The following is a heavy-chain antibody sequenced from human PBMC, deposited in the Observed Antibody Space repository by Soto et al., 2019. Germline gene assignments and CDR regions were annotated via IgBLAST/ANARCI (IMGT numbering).Heavy chain of an antibody. Sequence: GGSLRLSCAASGFTFSSYSMNWVRQAPGKGLEWVSYISSSSSTIYYADSVKGRFTISRDNAKNSLYLQMNSLRAEDTAVYYCARDLKTQIVVVPAAQAHGDYWGQGTLVTVSS. D-gene: IGHD2-2*01. CDR2: ISSSSSTI. V-gene: IGHV3-48*01. CDR3: ARDLKTQIVVVPAAQAHGDY. J-gene: IGHJ4*02. CDR1: GFTFSSYS.